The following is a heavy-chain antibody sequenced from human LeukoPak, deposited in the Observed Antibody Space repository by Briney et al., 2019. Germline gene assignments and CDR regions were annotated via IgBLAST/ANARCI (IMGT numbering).Heavy chain of an antibody. D-gene: IGHD3-9*01. CDR1: GGSFSGYY. Sequence: PSETLSLTCAVYGGSFSGYYWSWLRQPPGKGLEWIGEINHSGSTNYNPSLKSRVTISVDKSKNQFSLKLSSVTAADTAVYYCARAGYYIGYFDYWGQGTLVTVSS. CDR3: ARAGYYIGYFDY. CDR2: INHSGST. V-gene: IGHV4-34*01. J-gene: IGHJ4*02.